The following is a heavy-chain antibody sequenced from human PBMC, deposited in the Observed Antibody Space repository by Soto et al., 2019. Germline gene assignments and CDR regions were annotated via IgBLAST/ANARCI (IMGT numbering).Heavy chain of an antibody. D-gene: IGHD3-10*01. CDR2: INYSGST. V-gene: IGHV4-59*01. Sequence: SETLSLTCTVSSGSISSYNWNWVRQPPGKGLGWIGFINYSGSTHYNPSLKSRVTISLDTSKNQFSLKLNSVTAADTAVYYCARENYYALDYWGPGTLVTVSS. CDR1: SGSISSYN. CDR3: ARENYYALDY. J-gene: IGHJ4*02.